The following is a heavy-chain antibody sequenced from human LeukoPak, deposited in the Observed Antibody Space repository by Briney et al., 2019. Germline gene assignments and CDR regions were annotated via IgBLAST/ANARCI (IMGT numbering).Heavy chain of an antibody. V-gene: IGHV3-23*01. D-gene: IGHD3-3*01. CDR1: GFTFSSFA. J-gene: IGHJ4*02. Sequence: LTGGSLRLSCAASGFTFSSFAMTWVRQAPGKGLEWVSTLSGSGDRTFTADSVKGRFTISRDNSRNTLYLQLDSLRAEDTAVYYCARGNYDFWSGYYTLYYFDYWGQGTLVTVSS. CDR2: LSGSGDRT. CDR3: ARGNYDFWSGYYTLYYFDY.